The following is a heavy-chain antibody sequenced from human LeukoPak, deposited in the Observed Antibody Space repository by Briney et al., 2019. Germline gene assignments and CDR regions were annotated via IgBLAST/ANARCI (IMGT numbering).Heavy chain of an antibody. CDR2: ISYDGSNK. Sequence: PGGSLRLSCAASGFTFSSYGMHWVRQAPGKGLEWVAVISYDGSNKYYADSVKGRFTISRDNSKNTLYLQMNSLRAEDTAVYYCAKDLSVVVVVAASDAFDIWGQGTMVTVSS. CDR1: GFTFSSYG. V-gene: IGHV3-30*18. J-gene: IGHJ3*02. D-gene: IGHD2-15*01. CDR3: AKDLSVVVVVAASDAFDI.